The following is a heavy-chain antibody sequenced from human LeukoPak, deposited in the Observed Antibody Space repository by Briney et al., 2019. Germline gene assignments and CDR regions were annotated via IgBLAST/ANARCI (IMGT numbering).Heavy chain of an antibody. J-gene: IGHJ3*02. Sequence: GGSLRLSCAASGFTFSIYWMSWVRQAPGKGLEWVANIKQDGSEKYYVDSVKGRFTISRDNAKNSLYLQMNSLRAEDTAVYYCANVPRGGAFDIWGQGTMVTVSS. V-gene: IGHV3-7*01. CDR2: IKQDGSEK. D-gene: IGHD2-2*01. CDR1: GFTFSIYW. CDR3: ANVPRGGAFDI.